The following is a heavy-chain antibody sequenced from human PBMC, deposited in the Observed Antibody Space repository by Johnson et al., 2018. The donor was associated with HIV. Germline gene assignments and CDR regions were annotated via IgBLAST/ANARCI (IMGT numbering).Heavy chain of an antibody. CDR3: AREAYYARAFDL. J-gene: IGHJ3*01. Sequence: QVQLVESGGGVVQPGGSLRLSCAASGFTFRSYAMHWVRQAPGKGLEWVGVISYDGIDKYYADSLKGRFAISRDNARNTLDLRMDSLRVEDTAVYYCAREAYYARAFDLWGQGTMVTVSS. CDR1: GFTFRSYA. CDR2: ISYDGIDK. V-gene: IGHV3-30*03. D-gene: IGHD3-3*01.